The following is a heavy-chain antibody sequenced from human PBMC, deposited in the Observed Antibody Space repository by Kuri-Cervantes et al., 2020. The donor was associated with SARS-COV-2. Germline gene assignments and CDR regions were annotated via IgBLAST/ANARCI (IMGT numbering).Heavy chain of an antibody. CDR2: ISAYNGNT. J-gene: IGHJ6*03. D-gene: IGHD1-20*01. V-gene: IGHV1-18*01. CDR3: ASSGITGSVYYYMDV. CDR1: GYTFTSYG. Sequence: SVKVSCKASGYTFTSYGISWVRQAPGQGLEWMGWISAYNGNTNYAQKLQGRVTMTTDTSTSIAYMELRSLRSDDTAVYYCASSGITGSVYYYMDVWGKGTTVTVSS.